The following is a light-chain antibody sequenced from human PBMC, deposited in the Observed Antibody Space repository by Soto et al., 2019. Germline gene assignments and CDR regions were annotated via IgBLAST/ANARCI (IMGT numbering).Light chain of an antibody. CDR1: SSDVGGYNY. V-gene: IGLV2-11*01. CDR3: CSFALRSTLI. Sequence: QSALTQPRSVSGSPGQSVTISCTGTSSDVGGYNYVSWYQQHPGKAPKLMIYEGGKRPSGVSNRFSGSKSGNTASLTISGLQAEDEADYYCCSFALRSTLIFGGGTNLTVL. J-gene: IGLJ2*01. CDR2: EGG.